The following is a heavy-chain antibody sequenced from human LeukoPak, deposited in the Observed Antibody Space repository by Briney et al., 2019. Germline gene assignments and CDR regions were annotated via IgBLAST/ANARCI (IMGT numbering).Heavy chain of an antibody. CDR2: INPNSGGT. Sequence: SVNVSCKASGYTFTGYYMQWARQAPGQGLEWMGCINPNSGGTNYAQRFQGRVTMTRDTSISTAYMELSRLRSDDTAVYYCARGASGVYTVTTSWFDPWGQGTLVTVSS. V-gene: IGHV1-2*02. CDR1: GYTFTGYY. J-gene: IGHJ5*02. D-gene: IGHD4-17*01. CDR3: ARGASGVYTVTTSWFDP.